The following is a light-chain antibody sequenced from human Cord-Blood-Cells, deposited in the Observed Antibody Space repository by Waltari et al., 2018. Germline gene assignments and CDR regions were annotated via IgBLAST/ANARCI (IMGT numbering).Light chain of an antibody. J-gene: IGKJ5*01. Sequence: EIVMTQSPATLSVSPGERATLSCRASQSVSSNLAWYQQKPGQAPRLLIYGASTRATGIPARFSGSESGTEVTLTISSLQSEDFAVYYCQQYNNWPPSTFGQGTRLEIK. CDR2: GAS. CDR3: QQYNNWPPST. CDR1: QSVSSN. V-gene: IGKV3-15*01.